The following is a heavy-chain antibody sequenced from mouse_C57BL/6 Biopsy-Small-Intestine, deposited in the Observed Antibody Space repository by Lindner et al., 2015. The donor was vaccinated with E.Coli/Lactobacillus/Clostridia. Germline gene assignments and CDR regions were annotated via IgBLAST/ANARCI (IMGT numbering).Heavy chain of an antibody. J-gene: IGHJ1*01. CDR2: ISGYNGET. Sequence: SVKVSCKGXGDTFRSYGLVGCDRPLDKGLEWMGWISGYNGETKYAEKVQGRVTMTTDRLTTTVYMELRSLISDDTAVYYCASSKVFGADTTSKYNYGMDVWGQGTTVTVSS. D-gene: IGHD1-2*01. CDR3: ASSKVFGADTTSKYNYGMDV. V-gene: IGHV1-4*01. CDR1: GDTFRSYG.